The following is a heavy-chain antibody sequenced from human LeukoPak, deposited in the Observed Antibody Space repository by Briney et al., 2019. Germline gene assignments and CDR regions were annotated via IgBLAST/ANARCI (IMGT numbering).Heavy chain of an antibody. CDR1: ALTFGDYA. Sequence: PGGSLRLSCTASALTFGDYAMNWVRQAPGKGLEWVGFVRGKPYGATTEYAASVKGRFTISSDASKSIAYLQMNSLKTEDTAVYYCTRAQTEVGAKYYFDYWGQGTLVTVSS. CDR2: VRGKPYGATT. CDR3: TRAQTEVGAKYYFDY. V-gene: IGHV3-49*04. D-gene: IGHD1-26*01. J-gene: IGHJ4*02.